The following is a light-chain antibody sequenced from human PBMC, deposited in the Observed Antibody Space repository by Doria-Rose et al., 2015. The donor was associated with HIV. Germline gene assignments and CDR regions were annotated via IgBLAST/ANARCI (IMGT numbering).Light chain of an antibody. J-gene: IGKJ4*01. Sequence: TQSPSSLSASVGDRVTITCRASQSINTYLNWHQQKPGKAPKLMIHAASTLQSGVPSRFSGSGSGTDFTLTISSLQPEDFASYYCQQSYSNIRTFGGGTRVEMK. CDR1: QSINTY. V-gene: IGKV1-39*01. CDR2: AAS. CDR3: QQSYSNIRT.